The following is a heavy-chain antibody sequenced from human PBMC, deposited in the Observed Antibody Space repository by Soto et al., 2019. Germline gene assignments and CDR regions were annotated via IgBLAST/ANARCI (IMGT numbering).Heavy chain of an antibody. CDR1: GYTFTSYG. CDR3: ARDPGRGVRGVIYYYYGMDV. Sequence: GASVKVSCKASGYTFTSYGISWVRQAPGQGLEWMGWISAYNGNTNYAQRLQGRVTMTTDTSTSTAYMELRSLRSDDTAVYYCARDPGRGVRGVIYYYYGMDVWGQGTTVTVSS. D-gene: IGHD3-10*01. J-gene: IGHJ6*02. V-gene: IGHV1-18*01. CDR2: ISAYNGNT.